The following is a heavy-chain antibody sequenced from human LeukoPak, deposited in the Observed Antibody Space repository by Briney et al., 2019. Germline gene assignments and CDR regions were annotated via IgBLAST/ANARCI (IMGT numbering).Heavy chain of an antibody. CDR2: ISSSSSTI. CDR1: GFTFSSYS. Sequence: GGSLRLSCAASGFTFSSYSMNWVRQAPGKGLEWVSYISSSSSTIYYADSVKGRFTISRDNAKNSLYLQMNSLRAEDTAVYYCAREYYYGSGSYYYWGQGTLVTVSS. V-gene: IGHV3-48*04. CDR3: AREYYYGSGSYYY. J-gene: IGHJ4*02. D-gene: IGHD3-10*01.